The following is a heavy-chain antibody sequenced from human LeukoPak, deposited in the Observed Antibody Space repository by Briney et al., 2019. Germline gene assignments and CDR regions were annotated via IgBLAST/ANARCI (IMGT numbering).Heavy chain of an antibody. J-gene: IGHJ4*02. CDR1: GYTFTNYA. D-gene: IGHD5-12*01. V-gene: IGHV1-3*03. Sequence: ASVKVSCKASGYTFTNYALHWVRQAPGQRLEWMGWINAGDGNIKYSQDFQGRVTITRDTSASTAYMDLSSLRSEDVAVYYCARDVSVATYYFDYWGQGTPVTVSS. CDR2: INAGDGNI. CDR3: ARDVSVATYYFDY.